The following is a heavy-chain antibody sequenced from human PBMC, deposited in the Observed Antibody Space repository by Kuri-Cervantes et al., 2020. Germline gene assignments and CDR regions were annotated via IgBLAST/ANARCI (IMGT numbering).Heavy chain of an antibody. CDR1: GFTFSSYG. D-gene: IGHD6-19*01. Sequence: GESLKISCAASGFTFSSYGMHWVRQAPGKGLEWVAVISYDGSNKYYADSVKGRFTISRDNSKNTLYLQMNSLRAEDTAVYYCARVRSPHVRAVAGTEMDYWGQGTLVTVSS. CDR2: ISYDGSNK. J-gene: IGHJ4*02. CDR3: ARVRSPHVRAVAGTEMDY. V-gene: IGHV3-30*03.